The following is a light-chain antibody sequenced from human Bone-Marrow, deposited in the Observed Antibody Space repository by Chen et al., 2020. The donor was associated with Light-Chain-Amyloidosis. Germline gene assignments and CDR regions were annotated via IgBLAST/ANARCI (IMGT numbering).Light chain of an antibody. J-gene: IGKJ1*01. CDR3: LQHNSYPWT. Sequence: DIQMTQSPSSLSASVGDTVTITCRATQGIGNDLGWYQQKPGKAPKRLIYSGSSLQRGVPSRFTGSGCETEFNLTISSLQPEDSSTYYCLQHNSYPWTFGQGTKVAIK. CDR1: QGIGND. V-gene: IGKV1-17*01. CDR2: SGS.